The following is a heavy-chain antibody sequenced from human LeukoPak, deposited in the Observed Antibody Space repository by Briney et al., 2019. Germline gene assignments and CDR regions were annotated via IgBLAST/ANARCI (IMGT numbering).Heavy chain of an antibody. D-gene: IGHD6-19*01. CDR3: ARARLNIAVAGKPAMGYFDY. CDR2: IIPIFGTA. V-gene: IGHV1-69*05. CDR1: GGTFSSYA. J-gene: IGHJ4*02. Sequence: ASVKVSCKASGGTFSSYAISWVRQAPGQGLEWMGGIIPIFGTANYAQKFQGRVTITTDESTSTAYMELSSLRSEDTAVYYCARARLNIAVAGKPAMGYFDYWGQGTLVTVSS.